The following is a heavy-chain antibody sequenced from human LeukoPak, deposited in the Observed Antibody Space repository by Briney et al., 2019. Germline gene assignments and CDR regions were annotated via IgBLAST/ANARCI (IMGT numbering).Heavy chain of an antibody. CDR3: ARGGGWPPSFDY. V-gene: IGHV3-13*01. D-gene: IGHD6-19*01. CDR1: GFTFSSYD. Sequence: GGSLRLSCAASGFTFSSYDMHWVRQATGKGLEWVSAIGTAGDTYYPGSVKGRFTISRENAKNSLYLQMNSLRAGDTAVYYCARGGGWPPSFDYWGQGTLVTVSS. CDR2: IGTAGDT. J-gene: IGHJ4*02.